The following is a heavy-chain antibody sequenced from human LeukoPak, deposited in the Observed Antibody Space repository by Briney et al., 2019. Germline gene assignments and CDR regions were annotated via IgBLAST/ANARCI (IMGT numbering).Heavy chain of an antibody. D-gene: IGHD2-2*01. CDR3: AKGYCSSTNCKESFFDY. V-gene: IGHV3-23*01. CDR2: ISASGGST. Sequence: PGGSLRLSCAASGVTFSSYAMNWVRQAPGKGLEGVSTISASGGSTYYFVKGRFTISRDNSKNTLYLQMNSLRAEDTAVYYCAKGYCSSTNCKESFFDYWGQGTLVTVSS. J-gene: IGHJ4*02. CDR1: GVTFSSYA.